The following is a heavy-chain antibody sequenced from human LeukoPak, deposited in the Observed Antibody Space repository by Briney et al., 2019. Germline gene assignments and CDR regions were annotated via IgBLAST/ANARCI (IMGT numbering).Heavy chain of an antibody. V-gene: IGHV4-38-2*02. J-gene: IGHJ4*02. CDR3: ARGPSGYHNT. D-gene: IGHD5-12*01. CDR1: GYSISSGYY. Sequence: SETLSPTCTVSGYSISSGYYWGWIRQPPGKGLEWIGIIYHSGRTDYNPSLKSRVTISEDTSKNQFSLKLSSVTAEDTAVYYCARGPSGYHNTGGQGTLVTVSS. CDR2: IYHSGRT.